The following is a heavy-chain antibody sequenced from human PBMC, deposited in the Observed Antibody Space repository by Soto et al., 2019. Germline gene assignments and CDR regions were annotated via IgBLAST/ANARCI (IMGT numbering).Heavy chain of an antibody. CDR2: MNPNSGNT. J-gene: IGHJ5*02. Sequence: ASVKVSCKASGYTFTSYDINWVRQATGQGLEWMGWMNPNSGNTGYAQKFQGRVTMTRNTSIRTAYMGLSSLRSEDTAVYYCARGGRRSGLEWFPYNWFDPWGQGTLVTVSS. CDR3: ARGGRRSGLEWFPYNWFDP. CDR1: GYTFTSYD. V-gene: IGHV1-8*01. D-gene: IGHD3-3*01.